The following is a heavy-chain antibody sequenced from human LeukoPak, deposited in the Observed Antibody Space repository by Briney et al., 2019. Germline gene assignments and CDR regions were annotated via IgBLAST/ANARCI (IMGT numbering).Heavy chain of an antibody. Sequence: GRSLRLSCAASGFTFSSYSMNWVRQAPGKGLEWVSYISSSSSTIYYADSVKGRFTISRDNAKNSLYLQMNSLRAEDTAVYYCAGDPGSSWSYFDYWGQGTLVTVSS. CDR1: GFTFSSYS. J-gene: IGHJ4*02. V-gene: IGHV3-48*04. CDR3: AGDPGSSWSYFDY. CDR2: ISSSSSTI. D-gene: IGHD6-13*01.